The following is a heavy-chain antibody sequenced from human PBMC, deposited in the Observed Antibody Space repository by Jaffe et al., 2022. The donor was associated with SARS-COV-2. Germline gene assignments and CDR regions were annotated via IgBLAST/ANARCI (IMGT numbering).Heavy chain of an antibody. CDR1: GFIFSDHY. V-gene: IGHV3-72*01. Sequence: EVQLVESGGGLVQPGGSLRLSCAVSGFIFSDHYMDWVRQAPGKGLEWIGRSKNKAHNYITEYAASVKGRFTISRDVSKNSLDLQMNSLKVEDTAIYFCARVVTDWGQGTLVTVSS. CDR3: ARVVTD. CDR2: SKNKAHNYIT. D-gene: IGHD2-15*01. J-gene: IGHJ4*02.